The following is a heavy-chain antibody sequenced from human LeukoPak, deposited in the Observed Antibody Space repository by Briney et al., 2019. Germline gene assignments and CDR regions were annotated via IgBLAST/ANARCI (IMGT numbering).Heavy chain of an antibody. V-gene: IGHV3-74*01. Sequence: PGGSLRLPCAASGFTFSNYWMHWVRQAPGKGLVWVSRVNRDGSSTYYADSVKGRFTISRDNAKNTLYLQMNSLRAEDTAVYFCARDDYSSADYWGQGTLVTVSS. CDR2: VNRDGSST. CDR1: GFTFSNYW. J-gene: IGHJ4*02. D-gene: IGHD6-25*01. CDR3: ARDDYSSADY.